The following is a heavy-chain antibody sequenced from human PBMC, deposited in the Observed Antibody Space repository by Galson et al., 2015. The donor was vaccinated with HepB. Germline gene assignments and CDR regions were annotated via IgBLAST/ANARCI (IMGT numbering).Heavy chain of an antibody. J-gene: IGHJ4*02. CDR1: GFTFSSYA. CDR2: ISGSGGST. D-gene: IGHD6-13*01. CDR3: AQGGYSSSWYGYFDY. Sequence: SLRLSCAASGFTFSSYAMSWVRQAPGKGLEWVSAISGSGGSTYYADSVKGRFTISRDNSKNTLYLQMNSLRAEDTAVYYCAQGGYSSSWYGYFDYWGQGTLVTVSS. V-gene: IGHV3-23*01.